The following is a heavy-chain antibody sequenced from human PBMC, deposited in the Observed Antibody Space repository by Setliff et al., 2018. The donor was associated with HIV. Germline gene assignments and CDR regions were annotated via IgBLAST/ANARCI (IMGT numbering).Heavy chain of an antibody. Sequence: ASVKVSCKSSGYTFTDYFMHWVQQAPGQGLEWMGWISPDNANTRISQRFRGSVTMTRDRSINTAYMEFSGLTSDDTAVYYCARQLSNSFDYWGQGTLVTVS. J-gene: IGHJ4*02. V-gene: IGHV1-2*02. CDR2: ISPDNANT. D-gene: IGHD1-1*01. CDR3: ARQLSNSFDY. CDR1: GYTFTDYF.